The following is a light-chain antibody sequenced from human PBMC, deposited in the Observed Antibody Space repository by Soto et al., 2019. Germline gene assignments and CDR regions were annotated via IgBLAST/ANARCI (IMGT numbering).Light chain of an antibody. Sequence: QSVLTQPASVSGSPGQSITISCTGTSSDVGGYNYVSWYQQHPGKAPKLMIYDVSNRPSGVSNRFSGSKSGNTASLTISGLQAEDEADYYCSSHTSSSTPVVFGGRTKLTVL. CDR2: DVS. J-gene: IGLJ2*01. V-gene: IGLV2-14*01. CDR3: SSHTSSSTPVV. CDR1: SSDVGGYNY.